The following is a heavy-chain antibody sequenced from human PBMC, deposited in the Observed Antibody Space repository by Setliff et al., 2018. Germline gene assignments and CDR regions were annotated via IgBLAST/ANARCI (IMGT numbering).Heavy chain of an antibody. D-gene: IGHD4-17*01. CDR3: ASRVYGDYEVFY. CDR1: GFTSSSYA. V-gene: IGHV3-23*01. J-gene: IGHJ4*02. CDR2: ISGIGGST. Sequence: GGSLRLSCAASGFTSSSYAMSWVRQAPGKGLEWVVAISGIGGSTYYADSVKGRFSISRDNSKDTLYLQMTSLRAEDTAVYYCASRVYGDYEVFYWGQGTLVTVSS.